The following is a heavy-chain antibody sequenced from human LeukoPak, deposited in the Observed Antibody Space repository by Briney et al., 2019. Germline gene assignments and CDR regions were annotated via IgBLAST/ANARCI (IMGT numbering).Heavy chain of an antibody. CDR3: ASTSIAAQMDY. J-gene: IGHJ4*02. D-gene: IGHD6-6*01. V-gene: IGHV4-59*06. CDR1: GGAISSYY. CDR2: IYYSGST. Sequence: SETLSLTCTVSGGAISSYYWSWIRQPPGKGLEWIGYIYYSGSTYYNPSLKSRVTISVDTSKNQFSLKLSSVTAADTAVYYCASTSIAAQMDYWGQGTLVTVSS.